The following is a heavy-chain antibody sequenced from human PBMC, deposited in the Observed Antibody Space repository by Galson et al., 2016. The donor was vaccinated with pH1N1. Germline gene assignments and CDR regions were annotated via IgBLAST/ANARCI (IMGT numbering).Heavy chain of an antibody. CDR2: FFYSENT. CDR3: ARHRLVRDISMGGWFDP. D-gene: IGHD1-26*01. CDR1: GDSIRNSTFY. Sequence: SETLSLTCSVSGDSIRNSTFYWGWTRQPPGQGLEWIGSFFYSENTYYNPSLKGRVTISVDASTNQFSLKLNSVTAADTAVYYCARHRLVRDISMGGWFDPWGQGTQVSVSS. J-gene: IGHJ5*02. V-gene: IGHV4-39*01.